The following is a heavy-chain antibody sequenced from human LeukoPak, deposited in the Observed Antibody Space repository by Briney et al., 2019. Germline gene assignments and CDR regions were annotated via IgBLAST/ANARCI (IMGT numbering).Heavy chain of an antibody. Sequence: GSRRLSSTVSGFTVGDDAICWVRPAPEKRLERVGFIRSKTYGGTTEYAASVKGRFIISRDDSTSIAYLQMNSLKTEDTAVYYCTRGPIQLWLYHGMDVWGQGTTVTVSS. CDR2: IRSKTYGGTT. V-gene: IGHV3-49*04. CDR1: GFTVGDDA. J-gene: IGHJ6*02. CDR3: TRGPIQLWLYHGMDV. D-gene: IGHD5-18*01.